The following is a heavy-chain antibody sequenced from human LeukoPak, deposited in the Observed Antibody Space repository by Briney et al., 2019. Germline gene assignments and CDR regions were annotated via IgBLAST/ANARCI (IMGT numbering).Heavy chain of an antibody. CDR3: ARRRDYDSSGYYYFDP. CDR2: LSAYNGNT. D-gene: IGHD3-22*01. Sequence: ASVKVSCKASGYTFISYGISWVRQAPGQGLEWMGWLSAYNGNTNYAQKLQGRVTMTTDTSTSTAYMELRSLRSDDTAVYYCARRRDYDSSGYYYFDPWGQGTLVTVSS. V-gene: IGHV1-18*01. J-gene: IGHJ5*02. CDR1: GYTFISYG.